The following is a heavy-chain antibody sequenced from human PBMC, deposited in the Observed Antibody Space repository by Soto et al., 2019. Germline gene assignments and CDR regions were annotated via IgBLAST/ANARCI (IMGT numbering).Heavy chain of an antibody. CDR3: ARGRDYYDTQNWFDP. CDR2: IYHSGST. D-gene: IGHD3-22*01. J-gene: IGHJ5*02. CDR1: GGSISSGGYS. V-gene: IGHV4-30-2*01. Sequence: TSETLSLTCAVSGGSISSGGYSWSWIRQPPGKGLEWIGYIYHSGSTYYNPSLKSRVTISVDRSKNQFSLKLSSVTAADTAVYYCARGRDYYDTQNWFDPWGQGTLVTVSS.